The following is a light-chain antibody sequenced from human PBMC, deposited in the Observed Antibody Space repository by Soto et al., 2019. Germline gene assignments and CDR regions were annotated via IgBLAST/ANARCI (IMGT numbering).Light chain of an antibody. Sequence: EIVLTQSPGTLSLSPGERATLSCRASQSVSSSYLAWYQQKPGQAPRLLIYGASNRATGIPDRFSGSGSGTDYTLTISRLEPEDFAVYYCQQYGSSVRTFGQGTKVEIK. CDR3: QQYGSSVRT. CDR2: GAS. J-gene: IGKJ1*01. V-gene: IGKV3-20*01. CDR1: QSVSSSY.